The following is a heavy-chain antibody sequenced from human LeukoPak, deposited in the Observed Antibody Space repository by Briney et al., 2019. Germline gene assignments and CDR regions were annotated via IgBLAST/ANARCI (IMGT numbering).Heavy chain of an antibody. J-gene: IGHJ4*02. CDR3: ARRGGNYFDY. D-gene: IGHD3-16*01. Sequence: GGSLRLSCAASGITFSSYWMSWVRLAPGKGLEWVADIKQDGSEKYYVDSVKGRFTISRDNAKNSLYLQMNSLRAEDTAVYYCARRGGNYFDYWGQGTLVTVSS. V-gene: IGHV3-7*01. CDR1: GITFSSYW. CDR2: IKQDGSEK.